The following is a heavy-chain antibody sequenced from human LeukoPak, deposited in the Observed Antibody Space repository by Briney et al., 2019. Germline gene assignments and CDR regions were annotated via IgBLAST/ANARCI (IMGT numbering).Heavy chain of an antibody. CDR3: ARGGVYSNGWSDY. D-gene: IGHD6-19*01. V-gene: IGHV3-11*06. Sequence: PGGSLRLSCAASVFTFTDFYMNWIRQAPGKGGEWISYISSVSTYTNYADSVKGRFTISRDNAENSLYLQMNSLRAEDTAVYYCARGGVYSNGWSDYWGRGTLVTVSS. J-gene: IGHJ4*02. CDR1: VFTFTDFY. CDR2: ISSVSTYT.